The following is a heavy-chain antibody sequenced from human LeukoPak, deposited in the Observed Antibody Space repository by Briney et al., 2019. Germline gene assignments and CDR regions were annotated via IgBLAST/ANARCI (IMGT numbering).Heavy chain of an antibody. V-gene: IGHV3-53*01. CDR1: GFTVSSNY. J-gene: IGHJ4*02. D-gene: IGHD3-22*01. CDR3: ARWDSSGYHKYYFDY. Sequence: PGGSLRLSCAASGFTVSSNYMNWVRQAPGKGLEWVSIIYSGGSTYYADSVKGRFTISRDSSKNTLYLQMNSLTAEDTAVYYCARWDSSGYHKYYFDYWGQGTLVTVSS. CDR2: IYSGGST.